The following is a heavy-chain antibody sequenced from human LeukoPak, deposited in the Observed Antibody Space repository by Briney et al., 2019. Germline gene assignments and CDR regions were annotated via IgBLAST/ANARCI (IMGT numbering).Heavy chain of an antibody. V-gene: IGHV4-61*01. D-gene: IGHD6-19*01. J-gene: IGHJ4*02. CDR3: ARYSSGWYYFDY. CDR2: IYYSGST. Sequence: SETLSLTCTVSGGSISRSSYYWSWIRQPPGKGLEWIGYIYYSGSTNYNPSLKSRVTISVDTSKNQFSLKLSSVTAADTAVYYCARYSSGWYYFDYWGQGTLVTVSS. CDR1: GGSISRSSYY.